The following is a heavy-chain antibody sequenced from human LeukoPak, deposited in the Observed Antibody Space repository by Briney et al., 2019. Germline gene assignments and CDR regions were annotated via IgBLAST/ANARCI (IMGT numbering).Heavy chain of an antibody. CDR1: GFTFSSYS. CDR3: ARVDTTGGYYFDY. CDR2: ISSSSSYI. D-gene: IGHD4-17*01. V-gene: IGHV3-21*01. Sequence: GGFLRLSCAASGFTFSSYSMNWVRQAPGKGLEWVSSISSSSSYIYFADSLKGRFTISRDNAKNSLYLQMNSLRAEDTAVYYCARVDTTGGYYFDYWGQGTLVTVSS. J-gene: IGHJ4*02.